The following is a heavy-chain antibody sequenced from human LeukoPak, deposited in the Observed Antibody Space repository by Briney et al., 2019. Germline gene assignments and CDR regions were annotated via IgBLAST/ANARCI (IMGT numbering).Heavy chain of an antibody. J-gene: IGHJ4*02. CDR2: ISPFNGNT. CDR1: GYIFTSYY. Sequence: ASVKVSCKASGYIFTSYYMHWVRQAPGQGLEWMGWISPFNGNTNYAQRFQGRVSLTTDTSTNTTYMELKSLRSDDTAVYYCARQGGQLFYYGDTVFPHWGQGTLVTVSS. D-gene: IGHD4-17*01. CDR3: ARQGGQLFYYGDTVFPH. V-gene: IGHV1-18*04.